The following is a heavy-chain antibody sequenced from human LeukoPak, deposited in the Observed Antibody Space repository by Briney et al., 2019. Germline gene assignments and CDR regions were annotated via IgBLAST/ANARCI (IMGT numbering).Heavy chain of an antibody. V-gene: IGHV3-33*01. CDR1: GFTFSSYG. J-gene: IGHJ4*02. Sequence: EPGGSLRLSCAASGFTFSSYGVHWVRQARGKGLEWVAVIWYDGSTKYYADSVKGRFTISRDNSKNTLYLQMNSLRAEDTAVYYCARDSGYDSSYFDYWGQGTLVTVSS. CDR3: ARDSGYDSSYFDY. D-gene: IGHD5-12*01. CDR2: IWYDGSTK.